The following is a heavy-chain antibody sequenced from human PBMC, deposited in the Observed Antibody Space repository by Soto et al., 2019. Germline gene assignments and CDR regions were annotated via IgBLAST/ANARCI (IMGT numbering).Heavy chain of an antibody. D-gene: IGHD3-3*01. CDR3: AKPNVLRFLEWLPDYYYYGMDV. CDR1: GFTFSSYA. V-gene: IGHV3-23*01. J-gene: IGHJ6*02. CDR2: ISGSGGST. Sequence: WGSLRLSCAASGFTFSSYAMSWVRQAPGKGLEWVSAISGSGGSTYYADSVKGRFTISRDNSKNTLYLQMNSLRAEDTAVYYCAKPNVLRFLEWLPDYYYYGMDVWGQGTTVTVSS.